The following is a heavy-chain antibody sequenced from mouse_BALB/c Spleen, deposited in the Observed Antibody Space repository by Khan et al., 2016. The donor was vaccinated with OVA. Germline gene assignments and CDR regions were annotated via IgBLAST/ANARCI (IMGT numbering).Heavy chain of an antibody. Sequence: EVELVESGGGLVQPGGSLGLSCATSGFTFTDYYMSWVRQPPGKALEWLGFIRNKANGSSTEYSASVKGRFTISRDNSQSILYLQMHTLRAEDSATYYCVRNIRDNGFDYWGQGTTLTVSS. J-gene: IGHJ2*01. CDR2: IRNKANGSST. CDR3: VRNIRDNGFDY. CDR1: GFTFTDYY. V-gene: IGHV7-3*02. D-gene: IGHD1-3*01.